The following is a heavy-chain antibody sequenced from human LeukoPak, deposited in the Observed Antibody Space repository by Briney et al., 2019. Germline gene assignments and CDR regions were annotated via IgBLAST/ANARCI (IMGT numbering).Heavy chain of an antibody. CDR2: IYYSGST. J-gene: IGHJ5*02. V-gene: IGHV4-59*08. Sequence: SETLSLTCTVSGGSISSYYWSWIRQPPGKGLEWIGYIYYSGSTNYNPSLKSRVTISVDTSKNQFSLKLSSVTAADTAVYYCARVYGMGVAATNWFDPGGQGPLVTVSS. CDR1: GGSISSYY. CDR3: ARVYGMGVAATNWFDP. D-gene: IGHD2-15*01.